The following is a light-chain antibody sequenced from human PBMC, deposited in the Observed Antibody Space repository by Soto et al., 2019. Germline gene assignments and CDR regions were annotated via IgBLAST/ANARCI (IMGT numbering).Light chain of an antibody. V-gene: IGKV3-20*01. Sequence: EIVLTQSPGTLSLSPGERATLSCRASQSVCSSYLAWYQQKPGQAPRLLIYGASSRATGIPDSFSGSGSGTDFTLAISRLEPEDFAVYYCQQYGSPPLTFGGGTKVDIK. CDR2: GAS. J-gene: IGKJ4*01. CDR1: QSVCSSY. CDR3: QQYGSPPLT.